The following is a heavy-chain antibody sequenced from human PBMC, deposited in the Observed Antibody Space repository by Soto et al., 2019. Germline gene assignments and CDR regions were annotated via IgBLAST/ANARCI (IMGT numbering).Heavy chain of an antibody. CDR2: IWYPGRDI. V-gene: IGHV3-33*01. CDR3: ARDQGGQSGNFIFAH. D-gene: IGHD1-26*01. CDR1: GFVFSDYV. J-gene: IGHJ4*02. Sequence: QVRLVESGGGVVQPGRSLRLSCAASGFVFSDYVIHWVRQAPGRGLDWVAGIWYPGRDIFYTDSVKGRFTISRDNSKNMLYLQMNSLRAEATAVYYCARDQGGQSGNFIFAHWGQGTLVTVSS.